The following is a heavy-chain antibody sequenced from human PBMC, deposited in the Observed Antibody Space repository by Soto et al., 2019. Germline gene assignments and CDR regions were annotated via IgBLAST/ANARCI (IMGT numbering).Heavy chain of an antibody. CDR2: ISDDGART. CDR3: TRGRRPSSIGTGAV. V-gene: IGHV3-74*01. J-gene: IGHJ4*02. D-gene: IGHD2-2*01. CDR1: GFVFEVYW. Sequence: GGSLRLSCVASGFVFEVYWMHWVRQVPGKGLEWVSRISDDGARTDYADSVRGRFTISRDNANNALYLQMNALRGEDTAVYFCTRGRRPSSIGTGAVWGRGALVTVSS.